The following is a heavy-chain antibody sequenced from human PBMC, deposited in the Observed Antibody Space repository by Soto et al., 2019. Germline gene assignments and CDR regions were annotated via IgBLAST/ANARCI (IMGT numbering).Heavy chain of an antibody. V-gene: IGHV4-31*02. CDR1: GFTFSDYY. J-gene: IGHJ5*02. Sequence: LRLSCAASGFTFSDYYMSWIRQVPGKGLEWIGHIYVTGAVDYNPSLRDRITISQDTSERQFSLNLRLVTAADTAVYYCARLRIATNNYKWFDPWGQGTLVTVSS. CDR3: ARLRIATNNYKWFDP. D-gene: IGHD2-21*01. CDR2: IYVTGAV.